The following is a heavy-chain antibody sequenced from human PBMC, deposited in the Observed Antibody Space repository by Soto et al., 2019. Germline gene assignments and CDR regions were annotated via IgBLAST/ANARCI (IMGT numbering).Heavy chain of an antibody. CDR1: GYTFTSDA. J-gene: IGHJ3*02. Sequence: ASVKVSCKASGYTFTSDAMHWVRQAPGQRFEWMGWINAGNGNTKYSQKFQGRVTITRDTSASTAYMELSSLRSEDTAVYYCARDRYCSSTSCHDAFDIWGQGTMVTVSS. V-gene: IGHV1-3*01. CDR3: ARDRYCSSTSCHDAFDI. CDR2: INAGNGNT. D-gene: IGHD2-2*01.